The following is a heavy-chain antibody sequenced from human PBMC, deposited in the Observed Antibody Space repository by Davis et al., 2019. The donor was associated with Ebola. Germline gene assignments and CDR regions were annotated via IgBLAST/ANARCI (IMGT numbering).Heavy chain of an antibody. CDR1: GGSITSSY. CDR3: VRPTDCSGGSCYFDC. V-gene: IGHV4-59*08. Sequence: MPSETLSLTCTVSGGSITSSYWSWIRQPPGKGLEWIGYIYYSGSTNYNPSLKSRVTISVDTSKNQFSLKLSSVTAADTAVYYCVRPTDCSGGSCYFDCWGQGTLVIVSS. D-gene: IGHD2-15*01. CDR2: IYYSGST. J-gene: IGHJ4*02.